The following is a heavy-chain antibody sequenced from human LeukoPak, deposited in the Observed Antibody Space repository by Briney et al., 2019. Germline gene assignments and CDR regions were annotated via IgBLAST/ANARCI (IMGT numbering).Heavy chain of an antibody. D-gene: IGHD6-6*01. CDR3: ARGFEYSSSSIL. V-gene: IGHV1-8*01. Sequence: ASVKVSCKASGYTFTSYDISWVRQATGQGLEWMGWVNPNSGNTGYAQKFQGRVTMTRNTSISTAYMELSSLRSEDTAVYYCARGFEYSSSSILWGQGTLVTVSS. CDR1: GYTFTSYD. CDR2: VNPNSGNT. J-gene: IGHJ4*02.